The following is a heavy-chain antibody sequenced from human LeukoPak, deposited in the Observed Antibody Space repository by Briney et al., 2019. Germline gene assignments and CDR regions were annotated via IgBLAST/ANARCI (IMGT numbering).Heavy chain of an antibody. V-gene: IGHV4-31*03. D-gene: IGHD5-24*01. CDR2: IYYSGST. CDR3: ARVGEMATTIFDY. CDR1: GGSISSGGYY. Sequence: SETLSLTCTVSGGSISSGGYYWSWIRQHPGKGLEWIGYIYYSGSTYYNPSLKSRVTISVDTSKNQFSLKLSSVTAADTAVYYCARVGEMATTIFDYWGQGTLVTVSS. J-gene: IGHJ4*02.